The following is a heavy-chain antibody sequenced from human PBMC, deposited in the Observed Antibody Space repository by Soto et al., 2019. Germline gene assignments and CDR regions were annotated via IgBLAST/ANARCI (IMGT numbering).Heavy chain of an antibody. V-gene: IGHV1-2*04. D-gene: IGHD6-6*01. Sequence: QVQLVQSGAEVKKPGASVKVSCKASGYTFTGYYMHWVRQAPGQGLEWMGWINPNSGGTNYAQKFQGWVTMTRDTSISTAYMELSTLRSDDTAVYYCARIGFSSSSRPYYGMDVWGQGTTVTVSS. CDR1: GYTFTGYY. CDR3: ARIGFSSSSRPYYGMDV. J-gene: IGHJ6*02. CDR2: INPNSGGT.